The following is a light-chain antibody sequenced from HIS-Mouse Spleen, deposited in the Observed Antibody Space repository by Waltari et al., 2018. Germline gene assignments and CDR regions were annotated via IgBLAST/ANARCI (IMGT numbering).Light chain of an antibody. CDR2: EDS. Sequence: SYELTQPPSVSVSPGQTARITCSGDALPKKYAYWYQQKSGQAPVLVIYEDSKRPSGIPEIFSGSSSGTMATLTISGAQVEDEADYYCYSTDSSGNHRVFGGWTKLTVL. V-gene: IGLV3-10*01. CDR1: ALPKKY. CDR3: YSTDSSGNHRV. J-gene: IGLJ2*01.